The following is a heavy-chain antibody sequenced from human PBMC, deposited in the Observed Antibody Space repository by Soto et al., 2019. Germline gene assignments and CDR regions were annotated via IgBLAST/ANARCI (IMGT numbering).Heavy chain of an antibody. V-gene: IGHV4-39*01. Sequence: PSETLSLTCTVSGGSISSSSYYWGWIRQPPGKGLEWIGSIYYSGSTYYNPSLKSRVTISVDTSKNQFSLKLSSVTAADTAVYYCARWQQLSGDNWFDPWGQGTLVTVPS. CDR2: IYYSGST. D-gene: IGHD6-13*01. J-gene: IGHJ5*02. CDR1: GGSISSSSYY. CDR3: ARWQQLSGDNWFDP.